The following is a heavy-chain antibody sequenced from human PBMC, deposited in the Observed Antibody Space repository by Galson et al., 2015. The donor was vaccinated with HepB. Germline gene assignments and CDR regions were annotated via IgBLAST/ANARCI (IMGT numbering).Heavy chain of an antibody. CDR1: GGTFRSYA. D-gene: IGHD2-2*02. V-gene: IGHV1-69*13. Sequence: SVKVSCQASGGTFRSYAFSWVRPPPGQGLEWMGGIIPIFGTANYAQKFQGRVTITADESTSTAYMELSSLSSEDTAVYYCARVRRVCSSTSYHTGGGDVFDIWGQGTMVTVSS. CDR2: IIPIFGTA. CDR3: ARVRRVCSSTSYHTGGGDVFDI. J-gene: IGHJ3*02.